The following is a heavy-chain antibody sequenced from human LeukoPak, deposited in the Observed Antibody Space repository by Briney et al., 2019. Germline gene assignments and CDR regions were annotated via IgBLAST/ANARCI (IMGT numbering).Heavy chain of an antibody. J-gene: IGHJ3*01. V-gene: IGHV4-34*01. CDR2: INHSGST. Sequence: SETLSLTCAVYGGSFSGYYWSWIRQPPGKGLEWIGEINHSGSTNYNPSLKSRVTISVDTSKNQFSLKLSSVTAADTAVYYCARDTQSVRTVTMSWYMDVWGQGTMVTVSS. CDR1: GGSFSGYY. D-gene: IGHD4-11*01. CDR3: ARDTQSVRTVTMSWYMDV.